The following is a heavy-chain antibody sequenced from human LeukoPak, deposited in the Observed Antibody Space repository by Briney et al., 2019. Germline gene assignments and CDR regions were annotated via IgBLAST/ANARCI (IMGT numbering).Heavy chain of an antibody. Sequence: GGSLRLSCAASGFTFSSYSMNWVRQAPGKGLEWVSSISSSRSYIYYADSVKGRFTISRENAKNSLYLQMNSLRAGDTAVYYCARAPYAEGIGMDVWGQGTTVTVSS. J-gene: IGHJ6*02. CDR1: GFTFSSYS. CDR2: ISSSRSYI. V-gene: IGHV3-21*01. CDR3: ARAPYAEGIGMDV. D-gene: IGHD4-17*01.